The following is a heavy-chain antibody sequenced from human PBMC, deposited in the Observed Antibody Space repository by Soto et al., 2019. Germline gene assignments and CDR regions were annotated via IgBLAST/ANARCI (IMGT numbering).Heavy chain of an antibody. V-gene: IGHV3-23*01. CDR3: AKGGSSWYITYYYYGMDV. D-gene: IGHD6-13*01. Sequence: HPGGSLRLSCAASGFTFSSYAMSWVRQAPGKGLEWVSAISGSGGSTYYADSVKGRFTISRDNSKNTLYLQMNNLRAEDTAVYYCAKGGSSWYITYYYYGMDVWGQGATVTVSS. CDR1: GFTFSSYA. CDR2: ISGSGGST. J-gene: IGHJ6*02.